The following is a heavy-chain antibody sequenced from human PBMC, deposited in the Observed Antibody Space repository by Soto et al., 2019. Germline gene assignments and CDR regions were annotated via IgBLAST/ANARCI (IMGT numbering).Heavy chain of an antibody. V-gene: IGHV3-33*01. CDR3: ARDRGLMIAAALDY. J-gene: IGHJ4*02. D-gene: IGHD6-13*01. CDR1: GFTFSSYG. CDR2: IWYGGSNK. Sequence: PGGSLRLSCAASGFTFSSYGMHWVRQAPGKGLEWVAVIWYGGSNKYYADSVKGRFTISRDNSKNTLYLQMNSLRAEDTAVYYCARDRGLMIAAALDYWGQGTLVTVSS.